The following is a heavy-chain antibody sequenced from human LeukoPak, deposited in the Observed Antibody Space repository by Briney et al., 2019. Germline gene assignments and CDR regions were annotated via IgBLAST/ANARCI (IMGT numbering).Heavy chain of an antibody. CDR2: MNPNSGNT. V-gene: IGHV1-8*03. CDR1: GYTFTGYY. J-gene: IGHJ5*02. CDR3: ARGSRYGEKDNWFDP. D-gene: IGHD4-17*01. Sequence: ASVKVSCKASGYTFTGYYMHWVRQATGQGLEWMGWMNPNSGNTGYAQKFQGRVTITRNTSISTAYMELSSLRSEDTAVYYCARGSRYGEKDNWFDPWGQGTLVTVSS.